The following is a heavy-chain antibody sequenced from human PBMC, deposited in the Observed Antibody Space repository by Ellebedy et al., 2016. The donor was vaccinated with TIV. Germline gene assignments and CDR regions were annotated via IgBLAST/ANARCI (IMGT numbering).Heavy chain of an antibody. Sequence: GESLKISCTGSGFTFDDSGMSWFRQAPGKGLEWICFIRSKTYGGTTECAASVKDRFTISRDDSKSTAYLQMNSLKTDDTAVYYCSREFIAVAGFFDYWGQGTPVTVSS. CDR2: IRSKTYGGTT. J-gene: IGHJ4*02. V-gene: IGHV3-49*03. CDR3: SREFIAVAGFFDY. D-gene: IGHD6-19*01. CDR1: GFTFDDSG.